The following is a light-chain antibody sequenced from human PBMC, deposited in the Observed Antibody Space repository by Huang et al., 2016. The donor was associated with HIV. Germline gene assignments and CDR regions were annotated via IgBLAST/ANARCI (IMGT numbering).Light chain of an antibody. V-gene: IGKV3-15*01. CDR2: AAA. CDR3: QQYNNWPRT. J-gene: IGKJ1*01. CDR1: QSVSSN. Sequence: EIVMTQSPATRSVSPGERATLSCRASQSVSSNLAWYQQKPCQAPRLLIYAAATRATGIPDRFSGSGSVTEFTLTISSLQSEDFAVYYCQQYNNWPRTFGQGTKVEIK.